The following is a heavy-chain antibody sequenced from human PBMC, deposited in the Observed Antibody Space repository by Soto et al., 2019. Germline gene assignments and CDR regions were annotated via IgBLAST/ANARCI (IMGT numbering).Heavy chain of an antibody. V-gene: IGHV3-74*01. CDR2: INSDGSST. D-gene: IGHD3-22*01. CDR3: ARDPGTGYYDSSGYYYD. CDR1: GFTLSSYW. Sequence: QPGGSLRLSCAAFGFTLSSYWMHWVRQAPGKGLVWVSRINSDGSSTSYADSVKGRFTISRDNAKNTLYLQMNSLRAEDTAVYYCARDPGTGYYDSSGYYYDWGQGTLVTVSS. J-gene: IGHJ4*02.